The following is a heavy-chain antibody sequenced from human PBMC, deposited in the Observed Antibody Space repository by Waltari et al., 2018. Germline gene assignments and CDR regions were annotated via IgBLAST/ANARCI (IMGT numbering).Heavy chain of an antibody. D-gene: IGHD6-19*01. CDR1: GFTFSSYA. V-gene: IGHV3-23*01. Sequence: EVQLLESGGGLVQPGGSLRLSCAASGFTFSSYAMSWVRQAPGTGLAWVSAISGSGGSTYYADSVKGRFTISRDNSKNTLYLQMNSLRAEDTAVYYCAKDFTPKGEVAVAGYYYYGMDVWGQGTTVTVSS. CDR3: AKDFTPKGEVAVAGYYYYGMDV. CDR2: ISGSGGST. J-gene: IGHJ6*02.